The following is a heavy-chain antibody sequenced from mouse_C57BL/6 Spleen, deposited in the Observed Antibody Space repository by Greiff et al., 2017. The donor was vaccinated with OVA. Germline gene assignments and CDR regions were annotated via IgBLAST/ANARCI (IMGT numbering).Heavy chain of an antibody. CDR3: ARQGHYDDWFAY. D-gene: IGHD2-3*01. CDR1: GYTFTSYW. CDR2: IYPSDSET. V-gene: IGHV1-61*01. Sequence: QVQLKQPGAELVRPGSSVKLSCKASGYTFTSYWMDWVKQRPGQGLEWIGNIYPSDSETHYNQKFKDKATLTVDKSSSTAYMQLSSLTSEDSAFYYCARQGHYDDWFAYWGQGTLVTVSA. J-gene: IGHJ3*01.